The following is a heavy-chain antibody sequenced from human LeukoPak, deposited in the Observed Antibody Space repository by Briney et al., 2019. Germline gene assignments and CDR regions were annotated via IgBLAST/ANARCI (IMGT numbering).Heavy chain of an antibody. CDR2: INPRSGDT. CDR1: GYTFTGFY. D-gene: IGHD5-18*01. CDR3: ARSLDTAMAH. J-gene: IGHJ4*02. Sequence: ASVKVSCKASGYTFTGFYMHWVRQAPGQGLEWMGWINPRSGDTNYTQKFQGRVTMTRDTSISTAYMELSRLTSDDTAAYYCARSLDTAMAHWGQGTLVTVSS. V-gene: IGHV1-2*02.